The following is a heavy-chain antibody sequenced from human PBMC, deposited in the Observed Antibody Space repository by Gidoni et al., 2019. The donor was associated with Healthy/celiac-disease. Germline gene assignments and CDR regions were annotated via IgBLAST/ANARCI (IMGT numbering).Heavy chain of an antibody. CDR2: ISWNSGSI. CDR3: AKDTKHDYIWGSYDGGVDY. CDR1: GFTFDDYA. D-gene: IGHD3-16*01. V-gene: IGHV3-9*01. Sequence: EVQLVASGGGLVQPGRSLRRSCAASGFTFDDYALPWVRQAPGKGLEWVSGISWNSGSIGYADSVKGRFTISRDNAKNSLYLQMNSLRAEDTALYYCAKDTKHDYIWGSYDGGVDYWGQGTLVTVSS. J-gene: IGHJ4*02.